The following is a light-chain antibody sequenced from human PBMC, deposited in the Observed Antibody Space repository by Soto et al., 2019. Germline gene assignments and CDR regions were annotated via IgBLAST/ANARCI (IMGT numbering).Light chain of an antibody. V-gene: IGKV3D-15*01. Sequence: EIVMTPSPTILSVAPGERATLSCRASQSVSSNLAWYQQKPGQAPRLLIYGVYTRAPGIPARFSGSGSGTDFTLTISRLEPEDFAVYYCQQRNNWPPGITFGQGTRLEIK. J-gene: IGKJ5*01. CDR2: GVY. CDR1: QSVSSN. CDR3: QQRNNWPPGIT.